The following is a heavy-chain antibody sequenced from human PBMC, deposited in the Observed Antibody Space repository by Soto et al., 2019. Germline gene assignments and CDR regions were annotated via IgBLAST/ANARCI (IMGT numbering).Heavy chain of an antibody. CDR3: ARATMVREVTNYHYHNGMDV. CDR2: IYYSGST. CDR1: GGSIRSYY. D-gene: IGHD3-10*01. J-gene: IGHJ6*02. V-gene: IGHV4-59*01. Sequence: QVQLQESGPGLVKPSETLSLTCTVSGGSIRSYYWSWIRQPPGKGLEWIGYIYYSGSTNYNPSLKSRVTISVDMSKNQFSLKLSSVTAADTAVYYCARATMVREVTNYHYHNGMDVWGQGATVTVSS.